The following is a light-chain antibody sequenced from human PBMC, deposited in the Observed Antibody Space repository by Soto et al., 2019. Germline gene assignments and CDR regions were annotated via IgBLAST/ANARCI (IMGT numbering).Light chain of an antibody. CDR2: DAS. Sequence: EIVLTQSPATLSLSPGERAILSCRTSQSVNRYVGWYQQKPGQAPRLLIYDASNRDTGIPDRFSCSGSGTAFSLTISRLEPEDFAIYYCHHRVNWPTFGPGTKVDIK. V-gene: IGKV3-11*01. CDR1: QSVNRY. J-gene: IGKJ3*01. CDR3: HHRVNWPT.